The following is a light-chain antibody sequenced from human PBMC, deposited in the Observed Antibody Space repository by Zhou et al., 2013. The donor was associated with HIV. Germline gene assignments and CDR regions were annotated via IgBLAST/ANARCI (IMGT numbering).Light chain of an antibody. CDR1: ETGRYNS. CDR2: GAS. Sequence: EIALTQSPDTLSLSPGERVVLSCRASETGRYNSLAWYQQRSGQAPRLLIYGASSRATGIPDRFTGSGFGADFALTIDRLEPEDFAVYYCQQFDGSPTWTFGPGTRVEMK. CDR3: QQFDGSPTWT. J-gene: IGKJ1*01. V-gene: IGKV3-20*01.